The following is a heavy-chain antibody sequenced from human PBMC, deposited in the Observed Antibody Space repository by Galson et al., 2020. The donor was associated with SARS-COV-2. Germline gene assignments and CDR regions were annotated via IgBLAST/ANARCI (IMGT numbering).Heavy chain of an antibody. Sequence: SETLSLTCTVSGGSISSSSYYWGWIRQPPGKGLEWIGSIYYSGSTYYNPSLKSRVTISVDTSKNQFSLKLSSVTAADTAVYYCARLDYYGSSGYYYGRYYFDYWGQGTLVTVSS. D-gene: IGHD3-22*01. V-gene: IGHV4-39*07. CDR3: ARLDYYGSSGYYYGRYYFDY. J-gene: IGHJ4*02. CDR1: GGSISSSSYY. CDR2: IYYSGST.